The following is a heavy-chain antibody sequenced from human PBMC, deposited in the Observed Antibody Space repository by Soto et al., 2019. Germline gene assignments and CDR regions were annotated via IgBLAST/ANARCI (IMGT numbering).Heavy chain of an antibody. CDR3: ARDLDYIGKSGYFQH. CDR1: GFSFSAYA. D-gene: IGHD4-4*01. J-gene: IGHJ1*01. CDR2: ISSDGNNK. Sequence: QVQLVESGGGVVQPGRSLRLSCAASGFSFSAYALHWVRQAPGKGLQWVAGISSDGNNKYYADSVQGRLTISRDNSKHTLNLQVNSLKTEDTAVYYCARDLDYIGKSGYFQHWGQGTLVSVSS. V-gene: IGHV3-30-3*01.